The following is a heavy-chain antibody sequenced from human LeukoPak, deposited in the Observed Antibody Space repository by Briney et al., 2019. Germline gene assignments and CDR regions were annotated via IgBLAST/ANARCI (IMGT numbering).Heavy chain of an antibody. CDR3: ARGERYYYGSGRNYFDY. J-gene: IGHJ4*02. Sequence: SETLSLTCTVSGGSISSYYWSWIRQPPGKGLEWIGCIYYSGSTNYNPSLKSRVTISVDTSKNQFSLKLSSVTAADTAVYYCARGERYYYGSGRNYFDYWGQGTLVTVSS. D-gene: IGHD3-10*01. CDR1: GGSISSYY. CDR2: IYYSGST. V-gene: IGHV4-59*01.